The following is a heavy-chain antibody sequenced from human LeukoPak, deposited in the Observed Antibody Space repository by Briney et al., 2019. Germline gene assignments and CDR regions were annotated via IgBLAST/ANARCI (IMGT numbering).Heavy chain of an antibody. CDR3: ARYYYDSSGHYTFDY. Sequence: PSGTLSLTCAVSGGSISSSNWWSWARQPPGKGLEWIGEIYHSGIANDNPSLKSRVTISVDKSKNQFSLKLSSVTAADTAVYYCARYYYDSSGHYTFDYWGQGTLVTVSS. CDR2: IYHSGIA. J-gene: IGHJ4*02. CDR1: GGSISSSNW. V-gene: IGHV4-4*02. D-gene: IGHD3-22*01.